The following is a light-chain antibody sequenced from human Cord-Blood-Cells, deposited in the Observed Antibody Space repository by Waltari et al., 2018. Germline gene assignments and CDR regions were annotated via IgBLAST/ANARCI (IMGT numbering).Light chain of an antibody. CDR2: GNS. J-gene: IGLJ2*01. Sequence: QSVLTQPPSVSGAPGQRVTTSCTGSSSKIGAGYDVHWYQPLPGTAPKLLIYGNSNRPSGVPDRFSGSKSGTSASLAITGLQAEDEADYYCQSYDSSLSAYVVFGGGTKLTVL. CDR3: QSYDSSLSAYVV. V-gene: IGLV1-40*01. CDR1: SSKIGAGYD.